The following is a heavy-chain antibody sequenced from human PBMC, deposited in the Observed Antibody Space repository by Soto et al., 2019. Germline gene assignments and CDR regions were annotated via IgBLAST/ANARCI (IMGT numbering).Heavy chain of an antibody. J-gene: IGHJ5*02. D-gene: IGHD1-26*01. Sequence: GASVKVSCTAPGDTSTSYYTNWVRQSPEQGLEWMGVINPHGGSTAYAQKFKGRVTLTRDTSASTVYMEVSSLTSEETAMYYCARSSGGNFGIIIEGTNWFAPWGQGTLVPVYS. V-gene: IGHV1-46*01. CDR3: ARSSGGNFGIIIEGTNWFAP. CDR2: INPHGGST. CDR1: GDTSTSYY.